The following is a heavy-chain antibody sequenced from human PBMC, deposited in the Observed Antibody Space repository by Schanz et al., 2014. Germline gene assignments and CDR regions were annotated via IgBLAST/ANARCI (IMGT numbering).Heavy chain of an antibody. J-gene: IGHJ4*02. Sequence: EVQLVESGGGLVQPGGSLRLSCEASGFTFRDYSMNWVRQAPGKGPEWISYISSYSTIHYADSVKGRFTISRDNAKNALYLQMNSLRAEDTAVYYCAKGRMTATNFFDSWGQGTLVTVSS. CDR3: AKGRMTATNFFDS. CDR2: ISSYSTI. V-gene: IGHV3-48*04. CDR1: GFTFRDYS. D-gene: IGHD1-7*01.